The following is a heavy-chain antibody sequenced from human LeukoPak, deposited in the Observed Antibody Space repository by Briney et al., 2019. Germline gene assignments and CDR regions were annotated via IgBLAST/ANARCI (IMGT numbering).Heavy chain of an antibody. CDR3: ASSQHAVAYGMDV. V-gene: IGHV6-1*01. CDR2: TYYRSKWYN. D-gene: IGHD6-19*01. J-gene: IGHJ6*02. Sequence: SQTLSLTCAISGDSVSSNSAAWNWIRRSPSRGLEWLGRTYYRSKWYNDYAVSVKSRITINPDTSKNQFSLQLNSVTPEDTAVYYCASSQHAVAYGMDVWGQGTTVTVSS. CDR1: GDSVSSNSAA.